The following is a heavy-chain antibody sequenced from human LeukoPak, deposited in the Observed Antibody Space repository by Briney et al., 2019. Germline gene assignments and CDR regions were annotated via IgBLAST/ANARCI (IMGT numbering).Heavy chain of an antibody. V-gene: IGHV4-61*01. D-gene: IGHD6-19*01. CDR3: ARVGYSSGWYVFDY. Sequence: SETLSLTCTVSGGSVSSESYYWSWIRQPPGKGLEWIGYIYYSGSTKYNPSLKSRVTMSVDTSKNQFSLKLSSVTAADTAVYYCARVGYSSGWYVFDYWGQGTLATVSS. CDR2: IYYSGST. CDR1: GGSVSSESYY. J-gene: IGHJ4*02.